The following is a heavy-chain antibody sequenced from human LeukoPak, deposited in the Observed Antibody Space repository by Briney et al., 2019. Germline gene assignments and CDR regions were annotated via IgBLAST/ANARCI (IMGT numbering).Heavy chain of an antibody. V-gene: IGHV3-53*01. CDR3: ASYDSSGYFDY. CDR1: GFTVSSNY. D-gene: IGHD3-22*01. Sequence: AGGSLRLSCAASGFTVSSNYMSWVRQAPGKGLEWVSVIYSSGSTYYADSVKGRFTISRDNSKNTLYLQMNSLRAEDTAVYYCASYDSSGYFDYWGQGTLVTVSS. CDR2: IYSSGST. J-gene: IGHJ4*02.